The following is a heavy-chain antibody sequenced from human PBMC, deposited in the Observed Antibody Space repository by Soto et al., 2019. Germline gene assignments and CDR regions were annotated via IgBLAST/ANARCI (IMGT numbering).Heavy chain of an antibody. V-gene: IGHV3-23*01. J-gene: IGHJ6*02. CDR3: ARGDYMSMANAYYYYGMDV. Sequence: GGSLRLSCAASGFTFSNYAMTWVRQAPGKGLEWVSDISESGSRTYYADSVKGRFTISRDNSKNSVYLQMSSLRAEDTAVYYCARGDYMSMANAYYYYGMDVWGQGTTVTVSS. D-gene: IGHD4-17*01. CDR2: ISESGSRT. CDR1: GFTFSNYA.